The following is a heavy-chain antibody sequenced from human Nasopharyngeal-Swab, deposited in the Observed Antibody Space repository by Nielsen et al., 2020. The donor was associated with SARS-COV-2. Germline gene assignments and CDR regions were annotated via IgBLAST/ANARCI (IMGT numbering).Heavy chain of an antibody. CDR3: ARENGVWAGRQHIHYSDY. CDR1: RYTFTAYY. Sequence: ASVTVSCKASRYTFTAYYIHWVRQAPGQGLEWMGRVNTNSGGAEYAEKFQGRVTMTRDTSSGTAHLELRRLRSEDTAVYYCARENGVWAGRQHIHYSDYWGQGTLVTVSS. CDR2: VNTNSGGA. J-gene: IGHJ4*02. D-gene: IGHD2-21*01. V-gene: IGHV1-2*06.